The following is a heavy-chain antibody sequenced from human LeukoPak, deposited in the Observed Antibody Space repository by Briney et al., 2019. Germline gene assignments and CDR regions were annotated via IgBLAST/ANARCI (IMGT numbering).Heavy chain of an antibody. CDR2: ISDSGGNT. CDR1: GFTFSDYA. J-gene: IGHJ4*02. CDR3: AERALTFGVSFDL. Sequence: GGSLRLSCAASGFTFSDYAMSWVRQAPGKGLEWVSDISDSGGNTHYADSVKGRFTISRDNSKNTLYLQMDSLRAEDTAIHYCAERALTFGVSFDLWGQGTLVTVSS. D-gene: IGHD3-16*01. V-gene: IGHV3-23*01.